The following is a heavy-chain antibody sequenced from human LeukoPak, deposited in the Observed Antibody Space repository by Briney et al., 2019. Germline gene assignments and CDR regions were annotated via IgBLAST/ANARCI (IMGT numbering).Heavy chain of an antibody. J-gene: IGHJ4*02. D-gene: IGHD3-10*01. CDR3: ARGVFGGY. Sequence: PSETLSLTCTVSGGSVSSGSYYWSWIRQPPGKGLEWIGYIYYSGSTNYNPSLKSRVSISVDTSKNQFSLKLSSVTAADTAVYYCARGVFGGYWGQGTLVTVSS. CDR2: IYYSGST. CDR1: GGSVSSGSYY. V-gene: IGHV4-61*01.